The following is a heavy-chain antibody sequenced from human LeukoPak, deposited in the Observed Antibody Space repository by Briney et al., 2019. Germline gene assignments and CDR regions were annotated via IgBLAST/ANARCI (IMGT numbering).Heavy chain of an antibody. CDR2: INAGNGNT. V-gene: IGHV1-3*01. CDR1: GYTFTSYA. CDR3: ARVFGRQLPDY. Sequence: GASVKVSCKASGYTFTSYAMHWVRQAPGQRLEWMGWINAGNGNTKYSQEFQGRVTITRDTSITTAYMDLSRLRSDDTAVYYCARVFGRQLPDYWGQGTLVTVSS. D-gene: IGHD1-26*01. J-gene: IGHJ4*02.